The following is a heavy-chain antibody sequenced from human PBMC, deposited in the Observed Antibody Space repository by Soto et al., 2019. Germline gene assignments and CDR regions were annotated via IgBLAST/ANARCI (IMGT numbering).Heavy chain of an antibody. CDR2: ISGGGDRI. CDR3: ANDLRGRGDF. Sequence: GGSLRLSCAASGFTFSTYAMSWVRQAPGKGLEWISGISGGGDRIYYADSVKGRFAISRDNSKNTLYLQMYSLRAEDAAIYYCANDLRGRGDFWGQGTLVTVSS. V-gene: IGHV3-23*01. J-gene: IGHJ4*02. CDR1: GFTFSTYA. D-gene: IGHD3-10*01.